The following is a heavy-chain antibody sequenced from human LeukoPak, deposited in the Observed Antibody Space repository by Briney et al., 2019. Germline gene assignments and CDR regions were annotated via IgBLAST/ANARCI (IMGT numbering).Heavy chain of an antibody. CDR1: GFTFSSYR. CDR3: ARLAFPHRGPTDY. J-gene: IGHJ4*02. CDR2: ISSSSSYI. V-gene: IGHV3-21*01. Sequence: GGSLRLSCAASGFTFSSYRMNWVRQAPGKGLECVSSISSSSSYIYYADSVKGRFTISRDNAKNSLYLQMNSLRAEDTAVYYCARLAFPHRGPTDYWGQGTLVTVSS.